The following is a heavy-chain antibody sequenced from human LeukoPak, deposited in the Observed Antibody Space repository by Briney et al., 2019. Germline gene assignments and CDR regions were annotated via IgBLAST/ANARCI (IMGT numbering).Heavy chain of an antibody. J-gene: IGHJ4*02. CDR3: ARANPVYGDFDY. D-gene: IGHD4-17*01. Sequence: GGSPRLSCAVSGLAVSDNYMGWVRQAPGKGLEWVSLIFPNGNTYYADFVQGRFSISRDSSRNTLFLDMSSLKTEDTAVYFCARANPVYGDFDYWGQGTLVTVSS. V-gene: IGHV3-53*01. CDR2: IFPNGNT. CDR1: GLAVSDNY.